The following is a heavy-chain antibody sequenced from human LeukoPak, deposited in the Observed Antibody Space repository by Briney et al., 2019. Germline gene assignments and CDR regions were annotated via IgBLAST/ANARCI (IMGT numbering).Heavy chain of an antibody. D-gene: IGHD6-19*01. V-gene: IGHV3-30*04. Sequence: GGSLRLSCAASGFTFSSYATHWVRQAPGKGLEWVAVISYDGSNKYYADSVKGRFTISRDNSKNTLYLQMNSLRAEDTAVYYCAREGSSGWYAFDYWGQGTLVTVSS. CDR2: ISYDGSNK. CDR1: GFTFSSYA. J-gene: IGHJ4*02. CDR3: AREGSSGWYAFDY.